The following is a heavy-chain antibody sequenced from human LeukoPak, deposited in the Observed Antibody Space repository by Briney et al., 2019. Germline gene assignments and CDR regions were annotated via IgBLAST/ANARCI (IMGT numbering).Heavy chain of an antibody. V-gene: IGHV4-59*08. CDR2: IHYNGIT. Sequence: SETLSLTCTVSGSMYNYYWSWIRQPPGKGLGWIGYIHYNGITNYSPSLKSRVTMSLDTSKNQVSLKLNSVCAADTAVYYCARHISSGGTYAHFDYWGQGTLVTVSS. CDR3: ARHISSGGTYAHFDY. D-gene: IGHD1-26*01. J-gene: IGHJ4*02. CDR1: GSMYNYY.